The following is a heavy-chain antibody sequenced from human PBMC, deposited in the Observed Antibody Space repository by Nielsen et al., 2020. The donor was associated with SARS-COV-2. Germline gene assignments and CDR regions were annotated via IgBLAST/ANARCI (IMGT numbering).Heavy chain of an antibody. D-gene: IGHD3-3*01. J-gene: IGHJ3*02. CDR3: ARRFLEVSPFDI. CDR1: GFTFDSYA. Sequence: GESLKISCAASGFTFDSYAMSWVRQAPGKGLEWVSTIGSSGGTTYYAGSVKGRFTISRDNSKNMVYLQMSSLRDEDTAVYYCARRFLEVSPFDIWGEGTMVTVSS. CDR2: IGSSGGTT. V-gene: IGHV3-23*01.